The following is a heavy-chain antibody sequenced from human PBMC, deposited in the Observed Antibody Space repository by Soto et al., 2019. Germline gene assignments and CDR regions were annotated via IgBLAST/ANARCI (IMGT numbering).Heavy chain of an antibody. V-gene: IGHV4-39*01. CDR3: ARRWIPMVRGVCHFDY. Sequence: QLQLQESGPGLVKPSETLSLTCTVSGGSFSSSSYYWGWIRQPPGKGLEWIGSIYYSGSTYYNPSLTSRVTMSAAPSKTQFSLALVSVAAAAPAAYDCARRWIPMVRGVCHFDYWGQGTLVTVSS. CDR1: GGSFSSSSYY. CDR2: IYYSGST. J-gene: IGHJ4*02. D-gene: IGHD3-10*01.